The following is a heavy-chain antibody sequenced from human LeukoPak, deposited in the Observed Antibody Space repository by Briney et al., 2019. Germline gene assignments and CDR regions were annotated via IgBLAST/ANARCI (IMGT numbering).Heavy chain of an antibody. J-gene: IGHJ3*02. CDR2: INPNSGGT. D-gene: IGHD4-17*01. CDR1: GYTFTSYY. Sequence: ASVKVSCKASGYTFTSYYMHWVRQAPGQGLEWMGWINPNSGGTNYAQKFQGRVTMTRDTSISTAYMELSRLRSDDTAVYYCARGTTVTTFDAFDIWGQGTMVTVSS. CDR3: ARGTTVTTFDAFDI. V-gene: IGHV1-2*02.